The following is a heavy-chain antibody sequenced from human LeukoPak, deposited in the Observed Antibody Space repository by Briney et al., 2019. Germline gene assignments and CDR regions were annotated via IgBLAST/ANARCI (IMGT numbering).Heavy chain of an antibody. J-gene: IGHJ1*01. CDR3: AKTYYYDSSGYFSSYFQH. D-gene: IGHD3-22*01. CDR2: ISGSGGST. Sequence: GGSLRLSCAASGFTFDDYGMSWVRQAPGKGLEWVSGISGSGGSTYYADSVKGRFTISRDNSKNTLYLQMNSLRAEDTAVYYCAKTYYYDSSGYFSSYFQHWGQGTLVTVSS. V-gene: IGHV3-23*01. CDR1: GFTFDDYG.